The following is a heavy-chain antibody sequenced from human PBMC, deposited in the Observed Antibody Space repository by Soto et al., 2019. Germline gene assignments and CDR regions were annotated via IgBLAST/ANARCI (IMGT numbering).Heavy chain of an antibody. D-gene: IGHD3-9*01. CDR3: ARDKDWAFDY. V-gene: IGHV3-33*01. CDR2: IWYDGSNK. Sequence: PGGSLRLSCAASGFTFSSYGMHWVRQAPGKGLEWVAVIWYDGSNKYYADSVKGRFTVSRDNAQNSVFLLLNSLRAEDTAIYYCARDKDWAFDYWGQGTLVTVSS. J-gene: IGHJ4*02. CDR1: GFTFSSYG.